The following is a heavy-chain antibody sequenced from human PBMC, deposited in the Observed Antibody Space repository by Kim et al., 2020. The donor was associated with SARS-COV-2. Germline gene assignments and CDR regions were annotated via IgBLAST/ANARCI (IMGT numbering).Heavy chain of an antibody. J-gene: IGHJ4*02. Sequence: GGSLRLSCVASGFTFTGYAMTWVRQAPGKGLEWVSTISGGNFWTYYADSVKGRFTVSRDNSKNTLYLQLDSLRVEDTAVYYCAKDRGTSDPLDNWGPGTLVAVSS. CDR3: AKDRGTSDPLDN. V-gene: IGHV3-23*01. CDR2: ISGGNFWT. CDR1: GFTFTGYA.